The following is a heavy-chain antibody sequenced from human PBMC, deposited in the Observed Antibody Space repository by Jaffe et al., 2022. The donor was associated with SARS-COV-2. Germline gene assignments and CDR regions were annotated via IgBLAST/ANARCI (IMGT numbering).Heavy chain of an antibody. J-gene: IGHJ6*02. D-gene: IGHD3-22*01. CDR1: GFTFSSYW. CDR3: ARSSAPSYYDSSGYSRAYYYYGMDV. V-gene: IGHV3-74*01. CDR2: INSDGSST. Sequence: EVQLVESGGGLVQPGGSLRLSCAASGFTFSSYWMHWVRQAPGKGLVWVSRINSDGSSTSYADSVKGRFTISRDNAKNTLYLQMNSLRAEDTAVYYCARSSAPSYYDSSGYSRAYYYYGMDVWGQGTTVTVSS.